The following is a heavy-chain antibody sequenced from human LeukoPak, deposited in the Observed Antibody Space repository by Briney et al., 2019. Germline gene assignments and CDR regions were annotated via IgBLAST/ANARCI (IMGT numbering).Heavy chain of an antibody. J-gene: IGHJ6*02. V-gene: IGHV1-69*04. CDR2: IIPILGIA. D-gene: IGHD3-10*01. Sequence: SVKVSCKASGYTFTSCYMHWVRQAPGQGLEWMGRIIPILGIANYAQKFQGRVTITADKSTSTAYMELSSLRSEDTAVYYCARALGSGSYYPYYYYYGMDVWGQGTTVTVSS. CDR1: GYTFTSCY. CDR3: ARALGSGSYYPYYYYYGMDV.